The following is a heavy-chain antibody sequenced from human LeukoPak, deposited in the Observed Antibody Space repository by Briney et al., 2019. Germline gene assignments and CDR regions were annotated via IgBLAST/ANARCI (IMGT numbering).Heavy chain of an antibody. CDR1: GFTFNNYN. J-gene: IGHJ4*02. D-gene: IGHD3-10*01. CDR3: ARAQTTGFGESIDY. V-gene: IGHV3-21*01. Sequence: PGGSLRLSCAASGFTFNNYNMNWVRQAPGRALEWVSSITSSGAYIFYADSVKGRFTISRDNAKDSLYLQMNSLGPEDTAVYYCARAQTTGFGESIDYWGQGTLVTVSS. CDR2: ITSSGAYI.